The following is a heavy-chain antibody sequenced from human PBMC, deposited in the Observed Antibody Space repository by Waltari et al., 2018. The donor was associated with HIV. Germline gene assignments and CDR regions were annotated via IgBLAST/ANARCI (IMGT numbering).Heavy chain of an antibody. CDR1: GFTFSSYW. CDR3: ARDFFKYSSGWANWFDP. CDR2: SNSDGSST. J-gene: IGHJ5*02. D-gene: IGHD6-19*01. V-gene: IGHV3-74*01. Sequence: EVQLVESGGGLVQPGGSPRLSCAASGFTFSSYWMHWVRQAPGKGLVWVSRSNSDGSSTSYADSVKGRFTISRDNAKNTLYLQMNSLRAEDTAVYYCARDFFKYSSGWANWFDPWGQGTLVTVSS.